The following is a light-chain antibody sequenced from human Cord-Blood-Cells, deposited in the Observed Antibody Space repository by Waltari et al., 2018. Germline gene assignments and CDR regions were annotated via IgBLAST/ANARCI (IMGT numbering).Light chain of an antibody. CDR2: LGS. CDR3: MQALQTSWT. Sequence: EPASISCRSSQSLLHSNGYNYLDWYLQKPGQSPQLLIYLGSNRASGVPDRVSGSGSGTDFTLKISRVEAEDVGVYYCMQALQTSWTFGQGTKVEIK. CDR1: QSLLHSNGYNY. J-gene: IGKJ1*01. V-gene: IGKV2-28*01.